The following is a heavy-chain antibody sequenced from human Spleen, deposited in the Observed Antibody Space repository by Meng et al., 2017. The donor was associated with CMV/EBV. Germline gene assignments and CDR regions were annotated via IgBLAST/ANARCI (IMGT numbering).Heavy chain of an antibody. CDR1: GYTFTGYY. J-gene: IGHJ6*02. V-gene: IGHV1-2*02. CDR2: ISPNSGDT. D-gene: IGHD3-10*01. Sequence: ASVKVSCKASGYTFTGYYLHWVRQAPGQGLEWMGWISPNSGDTKYAQKFQGRVTMTRDTSIATAYVEVRGLRSDDTAIYYCARDPRAAWGVYYSYHSMDVWGQGSTVTVSS. CDR3: ARDPRAAWGVYYSYHSMDV.